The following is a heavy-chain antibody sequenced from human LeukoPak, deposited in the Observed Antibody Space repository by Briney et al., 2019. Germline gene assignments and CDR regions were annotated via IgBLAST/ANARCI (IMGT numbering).Heavy chain of an antibody. V-gene: IGHV4-59*01. CDR2: IYYSGST. J-gene: IGHJ4*02. CDR1: GGSISSYY. D-gene: IGHD3-22*01. Sequence: SETLSLTCTVSGGSISSYYWSWIRQPPGKGLEWIGYIYYSGSTNYNPSLKSRVTISVDTSKNQFSLKPSSVTAADTAVYYCARVQKGSGYYYDYWGQGTLVTVSS. CDR3: ARVQKGSGYYYDY.